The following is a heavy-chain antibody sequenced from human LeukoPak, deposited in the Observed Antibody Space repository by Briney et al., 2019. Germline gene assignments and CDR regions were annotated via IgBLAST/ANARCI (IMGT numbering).Heavy chain of an antibody. Sequence: SETLSLTCTVSGGSISSSSYYCGWIRQPPGKGLEWIGSMYSSGSTYYNPSLKSRVTISVDTSKNQFSLKLSSVTAADTAVYYCARGMQGYYDLWSGYSYYFDYWGQGTLVTVSS. CDR3: ARGMQGYYDLWSGYSYYFDY. V-gene: IGHV4-39*07. J-gene: IGHJ4*02. CDR2: MYSSGST. D-gene: IGHD3-3*01. CDR1: GGSISSSSYY.